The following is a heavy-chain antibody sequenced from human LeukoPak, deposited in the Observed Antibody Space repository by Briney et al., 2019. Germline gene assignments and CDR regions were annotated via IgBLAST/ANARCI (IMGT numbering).Heavy chain of an antibody. CDR3: ARDQEGFDY. J-gene: IGHJ4*02. Sequence: GASVKVSCKASGYTFTSNYIHWVRQAPGQGLEWMGVIYPRDGSTSYAQKFQGRVTVTRDTSTSTVHMELSGLRSEDTALYYCARDQEGFDYWGQGTLVTVSS. V-gene: IGHV1-46*01. CDR2: IYPRDGST. CDR1: GYTFTSNY.